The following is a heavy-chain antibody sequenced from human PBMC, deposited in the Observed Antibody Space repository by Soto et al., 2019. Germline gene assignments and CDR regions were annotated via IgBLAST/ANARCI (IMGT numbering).Heavy chain of an antibody. J-gene: IGHJ4*02. D-gene: IGHD4-17*01. V-gene: IGHV3-30*18. CDR2: LSYDGSKE. Sequence: LKLCCEASGFTFSRFGMHWFRQAPVKGLECVALLSYDGSKEYYADSVEGRFSVSRDNSKNTLYLQMNSLRVEDTAVYFCAKRLLRGTTLSVLDYWGRGTLVTVSS. CDR1: GFTFSRFG. CDR3: AKRLLRGTTLSVLDY.